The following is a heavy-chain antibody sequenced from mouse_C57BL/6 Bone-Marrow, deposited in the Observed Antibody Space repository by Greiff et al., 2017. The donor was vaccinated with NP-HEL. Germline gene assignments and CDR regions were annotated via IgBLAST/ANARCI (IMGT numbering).Heavy chain of an antibody. V-gene: IGHV1-81*01. CDR1: GYTFTSYG. CDR3: ARFTTVVATDY. Sequence: VQLQQSGAELARPGASVKLSCKASGYTFTSYGISWVKQRTGQGLEWIGEIYPRCGNTYYNEKFKGKATLTADKSSSTAYMELRSLTSEDSAVYFCARFTTVVATDYWGQGTTLTVSS. J-gene: IGHJ2*01. D-gene: IGHD1-1*01. CDR2: IYPRCGNT.